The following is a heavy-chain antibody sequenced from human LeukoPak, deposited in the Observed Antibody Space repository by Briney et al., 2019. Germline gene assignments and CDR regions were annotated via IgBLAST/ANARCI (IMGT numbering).Heavy chain of an antibody. CDR1: GFTFDDYG. CDR3: ARNRDYGGPFDI. V-gene: IGHV3-20*04. Sequence: RPGGSLRLSCAASGFTFDDYGMSWVRQAPGKGLEGVSGINWNGGSTGYADSVKGRFTISRDNAKNSLDLRMNGLRVEDTAVYYCARNRDYGGPFDIWGQGTMVTVSS. J-gene: IGHJ3*02. D-gene: IGHD4-17*01. CDR2: INWNGGST.